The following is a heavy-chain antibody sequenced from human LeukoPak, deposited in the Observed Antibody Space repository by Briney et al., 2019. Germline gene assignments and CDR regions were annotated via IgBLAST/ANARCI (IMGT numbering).Heavy chain of an antibody. CDR1: GGSISSGY. Sequence: SETLSLTCTVSGGSISSGYWSWIRQPAGKGLEWIGRIYTSGSTDYNPSLKSRVTMSVDTSKNKFSLKVTSVTAADTAVYYCARGYYDSSGYYTEFANWGQGTLVTVSS. V-gene: IGHV4-4*07. D-gene: IGHD3-22*01. CDR3: ARGYYDSSGYYTEFAN. CDR2: IYTSGST. J-gene: IGHJ4*02.